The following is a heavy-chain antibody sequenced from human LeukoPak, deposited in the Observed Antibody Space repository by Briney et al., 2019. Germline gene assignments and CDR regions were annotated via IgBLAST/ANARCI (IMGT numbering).Heavy chain of an antibody. Sequence: SETLSLTCTVSGGSISTTSYYWGWIRQPPGKGLEWIGSIYYSGSTYYNPSLKSRVTISVDTSKNQFSLKLSSVTAADTAVYYCAGLITIFSFNYWGQGTLVTVSS. CDR3: AGLITIFSFNY. CDR2: IYYSGST. V-gene: IGHV4-39*01. J-gene: IGHJ4*02. CDR1: GGSISTTSYY. D-gene: IGHD3-9*01.